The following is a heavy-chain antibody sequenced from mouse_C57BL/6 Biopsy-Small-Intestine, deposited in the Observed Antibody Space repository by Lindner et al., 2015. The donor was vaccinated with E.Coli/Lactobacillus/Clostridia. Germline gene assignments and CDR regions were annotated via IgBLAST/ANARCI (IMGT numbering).Heavy chain of an antibody. CDR3: ARPNWDVDY. D-gene: IGHD4-1*01. Sequence: VQLQESGPXLVKPGASVKMSCKASGYTFTDYNMHWVKQSHGKSLEWIGYINPNNGGTNYNQKFKGKATLTVNKSSSTAYMELRSLTSEDSAVYYCARPNWDVDYWGQGTTLTVSS. J-gene: IGHJ2*01. V-gene: IGHV1-22*01. CDR2: INPNNGGT. CDR1: GYTFTDYN.